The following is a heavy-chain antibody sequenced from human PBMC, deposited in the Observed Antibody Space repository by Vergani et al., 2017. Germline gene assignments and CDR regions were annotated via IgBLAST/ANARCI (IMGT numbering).Heavy chain of an antibody. Sequence: QLQLQQSGPGLVQPSQTLSLTCIVSGDSSNNDDYYWSWIRQPPGKGLEWIGYIYYSGSTYQNPSLESRLTMSLDTSRTQFSLNLISVTAGDTAVYYCARVAGGSGGYYLGWGRGTPVTVSS. CDR3: ARVAGGSGGYYLG. D-gene: IGHD3-22*01. CDR1: GDSSNNDDYY. J-gene: IGHJ4*02. CDR2: IYYSGST. V-gene: IGHV4-30-4*08.